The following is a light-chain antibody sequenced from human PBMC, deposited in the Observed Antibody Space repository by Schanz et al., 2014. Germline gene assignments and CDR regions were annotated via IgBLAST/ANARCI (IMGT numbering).Light chain of an antibody. CDR1: SGDIGRYNY. CDR3: CSYTSSSTYV. Sequence: QSALTQPASVSGSPGQSITISCTGTSGDIGRYNYVSWYQQHPGKAPKLMIYDVSNRPSGVSSRFSGSKSGNTASLTISGLQAEDEADYYCCSYTSSSTYVFGTGTKLTVL. CDR2: DVS. V-gene: IGLV2-14*01. J-gene: IGLJ1*01.